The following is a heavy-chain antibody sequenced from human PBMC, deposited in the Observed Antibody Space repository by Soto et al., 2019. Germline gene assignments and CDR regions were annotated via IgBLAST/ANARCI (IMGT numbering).Heavy chain of an antibody. Sequence: SDTLSLTCTVSGGSISSYYWSWIRQPPGKGLEWIGYIYYSGSTNYNPSLKSRVTISVDTSKNQFSLKLSSVTAADTAVYYCARNIAAAAYFDYWGQGTLVNVSS. CDR1: GGSISSYY. J-gene: IGHJ4*02. D-gene: IGHD6-13*01. CDR3: ARNIAAAAYFDY. V-gene: IGHV4-59*01. CDR2: IYYSGST.